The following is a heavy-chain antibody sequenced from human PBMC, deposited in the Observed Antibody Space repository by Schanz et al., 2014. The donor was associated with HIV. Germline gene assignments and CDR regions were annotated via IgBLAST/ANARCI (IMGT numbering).Heavy chain of an antibody. D-gene: IGHD5-18*01. CDR2: IKEDGIEK. CDR1: GFTFNSYG. CDR3: AKSNGGDTAVVQYYFDY. J-gene: IGHJ4*02. Sequence: VQLVESGGGVVQPGRSLRLSCAASGFTFNSYGMHWVRQAPGKGLEWVANIKEDGIEKYYVDSVKGRFTISRDNAKNSLYLNIYSLRAEDTAVYFCAKSNGGDTAVVQYYFDYWGQGTLVSVSS. V-gene: IGHV3-7*01.